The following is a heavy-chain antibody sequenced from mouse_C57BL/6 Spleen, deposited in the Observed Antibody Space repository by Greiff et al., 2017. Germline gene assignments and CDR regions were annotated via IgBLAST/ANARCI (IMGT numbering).Heavy chain of an antibody. J-gene: IGHJ4*01. CDR1: GYSITSGYY. D-gene: IGHD2-4*01. CDR3: AREDYDYPYYAMDY. CDR2: ISYDGSN. Sequence: DVQLQESGPGLVKPSQSLSLTCSVTGYSITSGYYWNWIRQFPGNKLEWMGYISYDGSNNYNPSLKNRISITRDTSKNQFFLKLNSVTTEDTATYYCAREDYDYPYYAMDYWGQGTSVTVSS. V-gene: IGHV3-6*01.